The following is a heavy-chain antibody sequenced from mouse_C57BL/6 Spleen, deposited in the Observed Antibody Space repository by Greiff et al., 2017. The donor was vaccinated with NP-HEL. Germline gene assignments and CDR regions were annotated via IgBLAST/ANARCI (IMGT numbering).Heavy chain of an antibody. D-gene: IGHD2-5*01. Sequence: QVQLQQSGAELMKPGASVKLSCKATGYTFTGYWIEWVKQRPGHGLEWIGEILPGSGSTNYNEKFKGKATFTADTSSNTAYMQLSSLTTEDSAIYYCAKAYYSNYGLAYWGQGTLVTVSA. CDR2: ILPGSGST. CDR3: AKAYYSNYGLAY. V-gene: IGHV1-9*01. J-gene: IGHJ3*01. CDR1: GYTFTGYW.